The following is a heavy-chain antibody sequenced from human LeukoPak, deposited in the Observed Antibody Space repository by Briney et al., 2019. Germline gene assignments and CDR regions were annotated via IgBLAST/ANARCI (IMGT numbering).Heavy chain of an antibody. CDR3: ARGGGANNWFDP. CDR1: GFTFSSYS. D-gene: IGHD3-16*01. Sequence: PGGSLRLSCAASGFTFSSYSMNWVRQAPGKGLEWVSSISSSSSYIYYADSVKGRFTISRDNAKNSLYLQMNSLRAEDTAVYYCARGGGANNWFDPWGQGTLVTVSS. V-gene: IGHV3-21*01. CDR2: ISSSSSYI. J-gene: IGHJ5*02.